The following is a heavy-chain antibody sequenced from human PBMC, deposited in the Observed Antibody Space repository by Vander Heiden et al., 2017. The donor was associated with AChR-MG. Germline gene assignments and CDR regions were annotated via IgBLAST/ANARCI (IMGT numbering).Heavy chain of an antibody. J-gene: IGHJ4*02. CDR2: ISGSGGST. Sequence: EVQLLESGGGLVQPGGSLRLSCAASGFPLSSYAMSWVRQAPGKGLEWVSAISGSGGSTYYADSVKGRFTISRDNSKNTLYLQMNSLRAEDTAVYYCARKTVVTPIPYFDYWGQGTLVTVSS. D-gene: IGHD2-21*02. CDR1: GFPLSSYA. V-gene: IGHV3-23*01. CDR3: ARKTVVTPIPYFDY.